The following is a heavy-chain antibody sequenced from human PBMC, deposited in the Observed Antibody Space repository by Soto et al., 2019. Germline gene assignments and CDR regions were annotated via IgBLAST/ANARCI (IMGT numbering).Heavy chain of an antibody. V-gene: IGHV4-31*03. CDR3: ARDLGDTGMVWGGGHYYYGMDV. CDR2: IYYSGST. D-gene: IGHD5-18*01. CDR1: GGSISSGGYY. J-gene: IGHJ6*02. Sequence: TSETLSLTCTVSGGSISSGGYYWSWIRQHPGKGLEWIGYIYYSGSTYYNPSLKSRVTISVDTSKNQFSLKLSSVTDAATAVYYCARDLGDTGMVWGGGHYYYGMDVWGQGTTVTVSS.